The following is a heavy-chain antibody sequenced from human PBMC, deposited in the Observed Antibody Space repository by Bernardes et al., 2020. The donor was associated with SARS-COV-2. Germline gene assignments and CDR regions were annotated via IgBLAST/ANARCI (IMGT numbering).Heavy chain of an antibody. V-gene: IGHV3-7*01. J-gene: IGHJ4*02. CDR2: IKQDGSQE. CDR3: ARGGATRGRFDY. D-gene: IGHD1-26*01. CDR1: GFAFSAYY. Sequence: GGSLRLSCAASGFAFSAYYMTWVRQAPGKGLEWVASIKQDGSQEYYVDSVKGRFTISRDNAENSLSLHMNSLRAEDTAVYYCARGGATRGRFDYWGQGTLVAVSS.